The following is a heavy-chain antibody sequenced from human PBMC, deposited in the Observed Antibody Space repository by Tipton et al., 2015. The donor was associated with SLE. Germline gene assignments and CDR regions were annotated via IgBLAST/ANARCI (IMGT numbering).Heavy chain of an antibody. V-gene: IGHV4-61*09. CDR3: ARMRGGHNAHH. CDR1: GGSIIRGSDY. D-gene: IGHD5-24*01. Sequence: TLSLTCTVSGGSIIRGSDYWSWIRQPAGKGLEWIGHIYPSGPTKYNPSLKSRVTISIDTSKNQFSLKLSSVTAADTAVYYCARMRGGHNAHHWGQGILVTVSS. J-gene: IGHJ5*02. CDR2: IYPSGPT.